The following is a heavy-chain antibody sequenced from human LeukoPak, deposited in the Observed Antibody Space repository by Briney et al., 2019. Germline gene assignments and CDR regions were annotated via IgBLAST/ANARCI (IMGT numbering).Heavy chain of an antibody. D-gene: IGHD3-10*01. J-gene: IGHJ4*02. Sequence: PSETLSLTCAVYGGSFSGYYWSWIRQPPGKGLEWIGEINHSGSTNYNPSLKSRVTISVDTSKNQFSLKLSSVTAADTAVYYCARVGAYGSGSYYNPLDYWGQGTLVTVSS. V-gene: IGHV4-34*01. CDR2: INHSGST. CDR3: ARVGAYGSGSYYNPLDY. CDR1: GGSFSGYY.